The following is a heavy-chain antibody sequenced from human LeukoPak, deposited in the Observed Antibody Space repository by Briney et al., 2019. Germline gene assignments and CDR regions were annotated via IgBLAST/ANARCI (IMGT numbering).Heavy chain of an antibody. CDR1: GGSINNYY. J-gene: IGHJ5*01. V-gene: IGHV4-59*01. CDR2: IFEIGNT. Sequence: PSETLSLTCSVSGGSINNYYWTWIRQPPGKGLEWVGYIFEIGNTNYNPSLKSRVTVSLATSKNQFSLRLNSVAAADTAVYYCARGMMPDWFDFWGQGTLVTVSS. D-gene: IGHD2-2*01. CDR3: ARGMMPDWFDF.